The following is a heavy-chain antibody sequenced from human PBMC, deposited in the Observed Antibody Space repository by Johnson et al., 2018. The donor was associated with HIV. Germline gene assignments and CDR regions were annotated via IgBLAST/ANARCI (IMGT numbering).Heavy chain of an antibody. CDR1: GFTFSSYA. V-gene: IGHV3-23*04. CDR3: ARATGSWMDAFDI. Sequence: VQLVESGGGLVKPGGSLRLSCAASGFTFSSYAMSWVRQAPGKGLEWVSAISGSGGFAYYADSGKGRFTISRDNSKNTLYLQMNSLRAEDTAVYYCARATGSWMDAFDIWGQGTMVTVSS. D-gene: IGHD2-2*03. J-gene: IGHJ3*02. CDR2: ISGSGGFA.